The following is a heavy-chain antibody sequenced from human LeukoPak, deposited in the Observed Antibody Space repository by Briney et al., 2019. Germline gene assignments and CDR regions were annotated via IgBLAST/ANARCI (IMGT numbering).Heavy chain of an antibody. CDR3: LRWRGHAFFES. V-gene: IGHV3-7*05. D-gene: IGHD3-16*01. J-gene: IGHJ5*01. CDR1: GFTVSTYW. Sequence: GGSLRLSCAASGFTVSTYWMTWVRQPPGKGLEWVAHIKEDGSVTEYSESVKGRFTVSRDNAKNSLYLQMNTLRAEDTAVYYCLRWRGHAFFESWGQGTLVTVSS. CDR2: IKEDGSVT.